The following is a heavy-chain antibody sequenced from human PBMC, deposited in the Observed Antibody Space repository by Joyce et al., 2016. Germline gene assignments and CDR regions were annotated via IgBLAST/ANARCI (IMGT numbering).Heavy chain of an antibody. V-gene: IGHV2-5*02. CDR2: SYWDDDK. Sequence: QITLKESGPTLVKPTQTLTLTCAFSGVSLSTRGVGVGWIRQPPGKALEWLALSYWDDDKRYSPSLKSRLTITKDTSRNQVVLTMTNMDPVDTATYYCAHRPNSGYDPSAFDFWGQGTLVTVSS. CDR1: GVSLSTRGVG. CDR3: AHRPNSGYDPSAFDF. D-gene: IGHD5-12*01. J-gene: IGHJ4*02.